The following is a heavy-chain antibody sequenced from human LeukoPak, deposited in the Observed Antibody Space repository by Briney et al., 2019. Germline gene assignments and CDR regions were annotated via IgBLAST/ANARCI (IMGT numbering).Heavy chain of an antibody. CDR3: ARASRYDFWSGYYTPSYYYGMDV. Sequence: SCKASGYTFTSYYMHWVRQAPGKGLEWVAVIWYDGSNKYYADSVKGRFTISRDNSKNTLYLQMNSLRAEDTAVYYCARASRYDFWSGYYTPSYYYGMDVWGQGTMVTVSS. J-gene: IGHJ6*02. V-gene: IGHV3-33*01. CDR2: IWYDGSNK. CDR1: GYTFTSYY. D-gene: IGHD3-3*01.